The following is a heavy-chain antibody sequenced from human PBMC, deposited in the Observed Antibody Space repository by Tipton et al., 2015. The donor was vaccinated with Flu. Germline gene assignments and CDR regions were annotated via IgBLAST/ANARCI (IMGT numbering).Heavy chain of an antibody. CDR3: AKDREYSSSWYLGGMELLGGDYGMDV. CDR2: ISGSGGST. J-gene: IGHJ6*02. CDR1: GFTFSSYA. D-gene: IGHD6-13*01. Sequence: SLRLSCAASGFTFSSYAMSWVRQAPGKGLEWVSAISGSGGSTYYADSVKGRFTISRDNSKNTLYLQMNSLRAEDTAVYYCAKDREYSSSWYLGGMELLGGDYGMDVWGQGTTVTVSS. V-gene: IGHV3-23*01.